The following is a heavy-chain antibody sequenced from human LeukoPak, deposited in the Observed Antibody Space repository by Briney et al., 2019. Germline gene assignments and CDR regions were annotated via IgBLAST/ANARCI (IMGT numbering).Heavy chain of an antibody. CDR1: GGSFSGYY. CDR3: ARGRSSSWFPFGY. Sequence: PSETLSLTCAVYGGSFSGYYWSWIPQPPGKGLEWIGEINHSGSTNYNPSLKSRVTISVDTSKNQFSLKLSSVTAADTAVYYCARGRSSSWFPFGYWGQGTLVTVSS. V-gene: IGHV4-34*01. CDR2: INHSGST. J-gene: IGHJ4*02. D-gene: IGHD6-13*01.